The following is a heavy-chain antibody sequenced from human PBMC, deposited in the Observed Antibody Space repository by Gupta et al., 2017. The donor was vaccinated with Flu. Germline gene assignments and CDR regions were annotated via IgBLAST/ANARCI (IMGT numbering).Heavy chain of an antibody. CDR3: AREGKNTMIVVSRRDAFDI. CDR1: GGSISSGSYY. J-gene: IGHJ3*02. V-gene: IGHV4-61*02. Sequence: QVQLQESGPGLVKPSQTLSLTCTVSGGSISSGSYYWSWIRQPAGKGLEWIGRIYTSGSTNYNPSLKSRVTISVDTSKNQFSLKLSSVTAADTAVYYCAREGKNTMIVVSRRDAFDIWGQGTMVTVSS. D-gene: IGHD3-22*01. CDR2: IYTSGST.